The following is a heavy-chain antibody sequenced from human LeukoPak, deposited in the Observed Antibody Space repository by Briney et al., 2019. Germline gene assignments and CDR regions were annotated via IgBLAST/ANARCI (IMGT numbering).Heavy chain of an antibody. D-gene: IGHD3/OR15-3a*01. V-gene: IGHV1-24*01. Sequence: ASVKLSCKISGHALSDLSIHWVRQAPGRGPEWMGGFDPEVGDKMHAQKFQGRVTITADKSTSTAYMELSSLRSEDTAVYYCARDPSAGLRTGDYYYYYGMDVWGQGTTVTVSS. CDR1: GHALSDLS. J-gene: IGHJ6*02. CDR2: FDPEVGDK. CDR3: ARDPSAGLRTGDYYYYYGMDV.